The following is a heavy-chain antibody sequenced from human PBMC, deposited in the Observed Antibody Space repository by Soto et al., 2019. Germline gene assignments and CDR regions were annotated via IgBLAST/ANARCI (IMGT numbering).Heavy chain of an antibody. Sequence: VLLQESGPGLVKPSQTLSLTCSVSGGSISSGGYYWSWIRQRPGKGLEWIGYFYYSGSTYYNPYLRSRVILSADTSKNQLSLKLISVTAADTAMYYCARDQGGYYDGSGYPRGFDYWGQGALVTVSS. V-gene: IGHV4-31*03. J-gene: IGHJ4*02. CDR2: FYYSGST. CDR3: ARDQGGYYDGSGYPRGFDY. D-gene: IGHD3-22*01. CDR1: GGSISSGGYY.